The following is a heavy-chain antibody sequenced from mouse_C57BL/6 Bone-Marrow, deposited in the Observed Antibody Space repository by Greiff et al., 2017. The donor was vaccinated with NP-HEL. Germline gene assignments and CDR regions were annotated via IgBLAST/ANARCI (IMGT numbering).Heavy chain of an antibody. D-gene: IGHD1-1*01. CDR2: IDPNSGGN. J-gene: IGHJ3*01. CDR1: GYTFTSYW. Sequence: QVQLQQPGAELVKPGASVKLSCKASGYTFTSYWMHWVKQRPGRGLEWIGRIDPNSGGNKYNEKFKSKATLTVDKPSSTAYMQLSSLTSEDSAVYYCARSDYGSSGAYWGQGTLVTVSA. V-gene: IGHV1-72*01. CDR3: ARSDYGSSGAY.